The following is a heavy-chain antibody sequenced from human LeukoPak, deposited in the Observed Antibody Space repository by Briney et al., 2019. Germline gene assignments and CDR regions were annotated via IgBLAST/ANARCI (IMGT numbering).Heavy chain of an antibody. J-gene: IGHJ4*02. V-gene: IGHV1-24*01. D-gene: IGHD3-10*01. CDR2: FDPEDGET. CDR3: ATENYYGSGSYFDY. Sequence: GASVKVSCKVSGYTLTELSMHWVRQAPGKGLEWMGGFDPEDGETIYAQKFQGRVTMTEDTSTDTAYMVLSSLRSEDTAVYYCATENYYGSGSYFDYWGQGTLVTVSS. CDR1: GYTLTELS.